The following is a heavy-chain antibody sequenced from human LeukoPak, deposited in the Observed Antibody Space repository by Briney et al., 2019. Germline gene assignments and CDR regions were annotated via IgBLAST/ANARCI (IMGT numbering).Heavy chain of an antibody. V-gene: IGHV1-46*01. CDR3: ARGSPTIFGVVYWFDP. CDR2: INPSGGST. J-gene: IGHJ5*02. CDR1: GYTFTSYY. D-gene: IGHD3-3*01. Sequence: ASVKVSCKASGYTFTSYYMHWVRQAPGQGLEWMGIINPSGGSTSYAQKFQGRVTMTRVTSTSTVYMELSSLRSEDTAVYYCARGSPTIFGVVYWFDPWGQGTLVTVSS.